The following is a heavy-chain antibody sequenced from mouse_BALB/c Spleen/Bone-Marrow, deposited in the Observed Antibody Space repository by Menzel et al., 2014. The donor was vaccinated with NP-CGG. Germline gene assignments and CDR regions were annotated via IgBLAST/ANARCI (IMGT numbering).Heavy chain of an antibody. D-gene: IGHD1-1*01. J-gene: IGHJ1*01. Sequence: QVQLKQSGAELVKPGASVNLSCKASGYTFSSYYMYWVKQRPGQGLEWIGEINPSNGGTKFNEKFKSKATLTVDKSSSTAYMQLSSLTSEDSAVYYCTRSNYGYWYFDVWGAGTTVTVSS. CDR1: GYTFSSYY. CDR3: TRSNYGYWYFDV. CDR2: INPSNGGT. V-gene: IGHV1S81*02.